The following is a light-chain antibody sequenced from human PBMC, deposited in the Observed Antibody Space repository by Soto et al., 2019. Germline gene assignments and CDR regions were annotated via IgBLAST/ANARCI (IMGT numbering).Light chain of an antibody. CDR1: QGISSW. CDR3: QQSNSFPFT. Sequence: DIQMTQSPSSVSASVGDRVTITCRASQGISSWLAWYQQKPGKAPKLLIYAASTLEVGVPSRFSGSGSGTHFTLTISSLRPEDFATCCGQQSNSFPFTFGQGTRLEMK. J-gene: IGKJ5*01. V-gene: IGKV1-12*02. CDR2: AAS.